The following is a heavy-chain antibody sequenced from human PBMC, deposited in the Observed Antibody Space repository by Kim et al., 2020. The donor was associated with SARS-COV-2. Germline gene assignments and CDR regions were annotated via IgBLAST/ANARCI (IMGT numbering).Heavy chain of an antibody. CDR1: GFAFSSFN. CDR3: ASEDCSDSTCYY. V-gene: IGHV3-21*01. Sequence: GGSLRLSCAASGFAFSSFNMNWGRQAPGKGLEWVSSISTSSYRFYADSVKGRFTISRDNAQNLLYLRMNSLRAEDTAIYYCASEDCSDSTCYYWGQGALVTVSS. J-gene: IGHJ4*02. CDR2: ISTSSYR. D-gene: IGHD2-15*01.